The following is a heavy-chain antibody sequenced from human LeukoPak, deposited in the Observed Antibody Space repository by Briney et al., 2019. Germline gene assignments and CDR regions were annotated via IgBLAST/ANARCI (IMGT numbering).Heavy chain of an antibody. Sequence: GGSLRLSCAASGFTFSNNWMTWVRQAPGKGLEWVASVKKDASEKYYVDSVKGRFTISRDNAKNSLYLQMNSLRVEDTAVYYCARDLGSGSFDPWGQGILVTVSS. CDR1: GFTFSNNW. V-gene: IGHV3-7*01. CDR2: VKKDASEK. D-gene: IGHD3-10*01. J-gene: IGHJ5*02. CDR3: ARDLGSGSFDP.